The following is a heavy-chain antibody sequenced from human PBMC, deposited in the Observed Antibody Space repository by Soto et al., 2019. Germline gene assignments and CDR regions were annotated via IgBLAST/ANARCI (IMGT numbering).Heavy chain of an antibody. D-gene: IGHD3-10*01. V-gene: IGHV1-3*01. CDR3: ARAGWFAEGYFDF. CDR2: INAGNGHT. J-gene: IGHJ4*02. Sequence: GASVKVSCKASGFTFVMYAIHWVRQAPGQGLEWMAWINAGNGHTTYPQKFQGRVTITRDTSARTVYMELRSLRFEDTATYYCARAGWFAEGYFDFWGQGTPVTVS. CDR1: GFTFVMYA.